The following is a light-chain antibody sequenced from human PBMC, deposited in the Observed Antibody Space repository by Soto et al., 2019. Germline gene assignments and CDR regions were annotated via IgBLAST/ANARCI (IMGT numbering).Light chain of an antibody. J-gene: IGKJ5*01. CDR2: GAS. CDR1: QSVSSSY. Sequence: EMVLTQSPGTLSLSPGERATLSCRASQSVSSSYLAGYQQKPGQAPRLLIYGASSRATGIPDRFSGSGSGTDFALTISRLEPEVFAVYYFQQYGSSRTFGQGTRLEIK. V-gene: IGKV3-20*01. CDR3: QQYGSSRT.